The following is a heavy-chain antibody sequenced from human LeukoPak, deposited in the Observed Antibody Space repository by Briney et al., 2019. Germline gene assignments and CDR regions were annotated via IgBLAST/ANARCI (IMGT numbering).Heavy chain of an antibody. V-gene: IGHV3-23*01. Sequence: PGGSLRLSCAASGFTFSSYAMSWVRQAPGKGLEWVSAISGSGGSTYYADSVKGRFTISRDNSKNTLYLQMNSLRAEDTAVYYCAKDPLKYDYVWGSYPSSFDPWGQGTLVTVSS. J-gene: IGHJ5*02. D-gene: IGHD3-16*01. CDR3: AKDPLKYDYVWGSYPSSFDP. CDR2: ISGSGGST. CDR1: GFTFSSYA.